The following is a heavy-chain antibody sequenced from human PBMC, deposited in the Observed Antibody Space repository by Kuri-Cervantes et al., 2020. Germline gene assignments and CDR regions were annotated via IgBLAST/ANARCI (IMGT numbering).Heavy chain of an antibody. Sequence: GESLKISCAASGFTFSSYGMHWVRQAPGKGLEWVAFIRYDGSNKYYADSVKGRFTISGDNSKNTLYLQMNSLRAEDTAVYYCAKDLYGGKGAAAFDTWGQGTMVTVSS. CDR2: IRYDGSNK. V-gene: IGHV3-30*02. CDR1: GFTFSSYG. J-gene: IGHJ3*02. D-gene: IGHD4-23*01. CDR3: AKDLYGGKGAAAFDT.